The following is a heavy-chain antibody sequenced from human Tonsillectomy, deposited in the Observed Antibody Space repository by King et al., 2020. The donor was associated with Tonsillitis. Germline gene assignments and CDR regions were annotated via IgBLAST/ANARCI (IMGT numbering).Heavy chain of an antibody. Sequence: VQLVESGGGLVKPGGSLRLSCAASGFTFSNAWMSWVRQAPGKGLEWVGRIKSKTDGGTTDYAAPVKGRFTISRDDSKNTLYMQMNSLKTEDTAVYYCTTDIGLGELSPYYFDYWGQGTLVTVSS. CDR1: GFTFSNAW. D-gene: IGHD3-16*02. CDR3: TTDIGLGELSPYYFDY. J-gene: IGHJ4*02. V-gene: IGHV3-15*01. CDR2: IKSKTDGGTT.